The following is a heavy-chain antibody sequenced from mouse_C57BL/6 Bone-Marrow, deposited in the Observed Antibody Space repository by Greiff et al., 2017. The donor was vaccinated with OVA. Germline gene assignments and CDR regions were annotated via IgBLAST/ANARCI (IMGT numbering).Heavy chain of an antibody. CDR3: ARHYDGYLYAMDY. J-gene: IGHJ4*01. CDR1: GFTFSSYG. V-gene: IGHV5-6*01. D-gene: IGHD2-3*01. CDR2: ISSGGSYT. Sequence: VQLKESGGDLVKPGGSLKLSCAASGFTFSSYGMSWVRQTPDKRLEWVATISSGGSYTYYPDSVKGRFTISRDNAKNTLYLQMSSLKSEDTAMYYCARHYDGYLYAMDYWGQGTSVTVSS.